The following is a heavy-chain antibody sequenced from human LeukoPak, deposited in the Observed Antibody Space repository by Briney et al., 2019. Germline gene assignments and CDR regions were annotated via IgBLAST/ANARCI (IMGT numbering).Heavy chain of an antibody. Sequence: SETLSLTCTVSGGSMSSYYWSWIRQPPGKGLEWIGYIYDSGSTNYNPSLKSRVTISIDTSKNQFSLKLSSVTATDTALYYCVRHQGSNWISPIDYWGQGTLVTVSS. CDR3: VRHQGSNWISPIDY. CDR1: GGSMSSYY. D-gene: IGHD1-20*01. CDR2: IYDSGST. V-gene: IGHV4-59*08. J-gene: IGHJ4*02.